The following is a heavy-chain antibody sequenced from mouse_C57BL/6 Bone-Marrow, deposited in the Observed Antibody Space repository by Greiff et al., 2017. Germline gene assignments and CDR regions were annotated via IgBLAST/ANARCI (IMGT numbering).Heavy chain of an antibody. CDR2: ISDGGSYT. CDR3: AREGVTTVVANWYCDV. Sequence: EVQLVESGGGLVKPGGSLKLSCAASGFTFSSYAMSWVRQTPEKRLEWVATISDGGSYTYYPDNVKGRFTISRDNAKNNLYLQMSHLKSEDTAMYYCAREGVTTVVANWYCDVWGTGTTVTVSS. CDR1: GFTFSSYA. J-gene: IGHJ1*03. D-gene: IGHD1-1*01. V-gene: IGHV5-4*01.